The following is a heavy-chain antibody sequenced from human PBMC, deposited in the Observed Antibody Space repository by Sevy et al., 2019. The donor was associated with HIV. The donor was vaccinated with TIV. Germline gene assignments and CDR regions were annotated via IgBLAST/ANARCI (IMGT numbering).Heavy chain of an antibody. CDR3: ARGGVPDYYDSSGYLKHFDY. CDR1: GFTFSSYA. CDR2: ISYDGSNK. Sequence: GRSLRLSCAASGFTFSSYAMHWVRQAPGKGLEWVAVISYDGSNKYYADSVKGRFTISRDNSKNTLYLQMNSLRAEDTAVYYCARGGVPDYYDSSGYLKHFDYWGQGTLVTVSS. J-gene: IGHJ4*02. V-gene: IGHV3-30-3*01. D-gene: IGHD3-22*01.